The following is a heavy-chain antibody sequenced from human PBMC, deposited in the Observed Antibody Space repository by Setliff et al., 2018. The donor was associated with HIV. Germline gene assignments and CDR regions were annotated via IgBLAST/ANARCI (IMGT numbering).Heavy chain of an antibody. CDR2: IWYDGRNK. CDR1: GFTFSSHW. V-gene: IGHV3-33*08. D-gene: IGHD2-2*01. J-gene: IGHJ6*03. Sequence: GGSLRLSCAASGFTFSSHWMSWIRQAPGKGLEWVVVIWYDGRNKYYADSVKGRFSISRDNSKNTVYLQMNSLRAEDTGVYYCARSGGSQLPARFYFYMDVWGKGTTVTVSS. CDR3: ARSGGSQLPARFYFYMDV.